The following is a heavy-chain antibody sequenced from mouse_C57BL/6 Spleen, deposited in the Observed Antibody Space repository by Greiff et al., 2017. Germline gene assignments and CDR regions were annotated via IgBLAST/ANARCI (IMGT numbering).Heavy chain of an antibody. V-gene: IGHV1-61*01. CDR3: ARWGGTLDCDY. CDR1: GYTFTSYW. Sequence: VQLQQSGAELAKPGASVKLSCKASGYTFTSYWMDWVKQRPGQGLEWIGNISPSDSDTHYNQKFKDKATLTVDKSSSTAYMQLSSLTSEDSAVYYCARWGGTLDCDYGGQGTTLTVSS. D-gene: IGHD4-1*01. J-gene: IGHJ2*01. CDR2: ISPSDSDT.